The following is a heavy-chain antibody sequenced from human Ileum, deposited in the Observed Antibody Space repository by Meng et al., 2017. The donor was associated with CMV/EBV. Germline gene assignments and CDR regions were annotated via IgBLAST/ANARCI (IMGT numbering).Heavy chain of an antibody. Sequence: TDYFLHWVRQAPGQGPEWMGWINPNTGGAFYSRQFQGRVTLTRDSFITTGYMEMSRLRHDDTAVYYCARSKRGCSSTSCFGYNNWFDLWGQGTLAPSPQ. CDR3: ARSKRGCSSTSCFGYNNWFDL. J-gene: IGHJ5*02. CDR1: TDYF. D-gene: IGHD2-2*01. V-gene: IGHV1-2*02. CDR2: INPNTGGA.